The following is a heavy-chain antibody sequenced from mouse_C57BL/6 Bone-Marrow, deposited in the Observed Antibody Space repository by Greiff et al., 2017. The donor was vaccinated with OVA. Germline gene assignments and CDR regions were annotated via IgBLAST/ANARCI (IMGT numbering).Heavy chain of an antibody. D-gene: IGHD2-3*01. CDR2: ISSGSSTI. V-gene: IGHV5-17*01. CDR1: GFTFSDYG. CDR3: ARSIYDGYTLAY. J-gene: IGHJ3*01. Sequence: EVKLMESGGGLVKPGGSLKLSCAASGFTFSDYGMHWVRQAPEKGLEWVAYISSGSSTIYYADTVKGRFTISRDNAKNTLFLQRTSLRSEDTAMYYCARSIYDGYTLAYWGQGTLVTVSA.